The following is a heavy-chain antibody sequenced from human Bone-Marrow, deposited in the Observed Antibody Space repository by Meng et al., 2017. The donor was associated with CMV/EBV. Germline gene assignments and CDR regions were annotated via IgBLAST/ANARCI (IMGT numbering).Heavy chain of an antibody. CDR1: GFTFDDYA. Sequence: SLKISCAASGFTFDDYAMHWVRQAPGKGLEWVSGISWNSGSIGYADSVKGRFTISRDNAKNTLHLQMNSLRAEDTAVYYCARAYSDNWFDPWGHGTLVTVSS. J-gene: IGHJ5*02. V-gene: IGHV3-9*01. CDR3: ARAYSDNWFDP. CDR2: ISWNSGSI. D-gene: IGHD2-15*01.